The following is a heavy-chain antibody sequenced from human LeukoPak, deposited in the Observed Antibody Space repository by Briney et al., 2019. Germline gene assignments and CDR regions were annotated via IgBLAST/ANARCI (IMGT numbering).Heavy chain of an antibody. Sequence: GASVKVSCKASGYTFTGYYMHWVRQAPGQGLEWMGWINPNSGGTNYAQNFQGRVTVTRDTSISTAYMELSRLRSDDTAVYYCARDLSYNWNDRPVGCWFDPWGQGTLVTVSS. CDR3: ARDLSYNWNDRPVGCWFDP. J-gene: IGHJ5*02. D-gene: IGHD1-1*01. V-gene: IGHV1-2*02. CDR2: INPNSGGT. CDR1: GYTFTGYY.